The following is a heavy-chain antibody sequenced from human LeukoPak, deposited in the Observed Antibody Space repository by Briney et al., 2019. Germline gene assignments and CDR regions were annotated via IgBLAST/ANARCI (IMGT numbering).Heavy chain of an antibody. CDR2: IKQDGSEK. J-gene: IGHJ4*02. Sequence: GGSLRLSCAASGFTFSSYWMSWVRQAPGKGLEWVANIKQDGSEKYYVDSVKGRFTITRDNAKNSLYLRMNSLRAEDTTVYYCARDVLVGATEAIDYWGQGTLVTVSS. D-gene: IGHD1-26*01. CDR3: ARDVLVGATEAIDY. CDR1: GFTFSSYW. V-gene: IGHV3-7*01.